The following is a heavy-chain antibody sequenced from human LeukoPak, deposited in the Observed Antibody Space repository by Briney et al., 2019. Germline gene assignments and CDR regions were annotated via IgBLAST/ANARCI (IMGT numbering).Heavy chain of an antibody. V-gene: IGHV4-4*07. CDR2: IYTSGST. D-gene: IGHD3-10*01. Sequence: PSETLSLTCTVSGGSISGYYWSWIRQPAGKGLEWIGRIYTSGSTNYNPSLKSRVTISVDTSKNQFSLNLSSVTAADTAVYYCARRPITRGWTRFDYWGQGTLVTVSS. CDR3: ARRPITRGWTRFDY. J-gene: IGHJ4*02. CDR1: GGSISGYY.